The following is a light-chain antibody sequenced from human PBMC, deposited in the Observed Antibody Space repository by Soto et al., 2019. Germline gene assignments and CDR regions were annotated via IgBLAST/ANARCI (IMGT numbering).Light chain of an antibody. V-gene: IGKV1-33*01. CDR1: RDISNY. Sequence: DVQMTQSPSSLSASVGDTITITCQATRDISNYLNWYQQKPGEAPKLLIYDASKLETGVPSRFSGSGSGTDFTFTISSLQPEDFATYHCQQYDHLPITFGQGTRLETK. CDR3: QQYDHLPIT. J-gene: IGKJ5*01. CDR2: DAS.